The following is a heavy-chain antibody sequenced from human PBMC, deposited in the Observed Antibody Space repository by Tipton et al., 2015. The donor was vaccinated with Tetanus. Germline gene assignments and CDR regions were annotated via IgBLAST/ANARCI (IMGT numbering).Heavy chain of an antibody. D-gene: IGHD5-18*01. Sequence: SLRLSCAASGFTLRSYSMNWVRQAPGKGLEWVSGITKSSRFIYYADSVKGRFTISRDNSNQSVYLEMNSLRADDTALYYCARDDGYNSGYGHWGQGTLVTVSS. J-gene: IGHJ4*02. V-gene: IGHV3-21*04. CDR1: GFTLRSYS. CDR2: ITKSSRFI. CDR3: ARDDGYNSGYGH.